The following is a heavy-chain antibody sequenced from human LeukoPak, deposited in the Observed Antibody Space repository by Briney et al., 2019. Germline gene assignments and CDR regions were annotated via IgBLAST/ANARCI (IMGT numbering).Heavy chain of an antibody. Sequence: GGSLRLSCAASGITVSSNYMSWVRQAPGKGLEWVAAISYDGRNKYYADSVKGRFTISRDNSKNTLNLQMNSLRTEDTAVFYCAKPRDIDSWAFDVWGQGTMVTVSS. J-gene: IGHJ3*01. D-gene: IGHD2-15*01. CDR1: GITVSSNY. CDR3: AKPRDIDSWAFDV. CDR2: ISYDGRNK. V-gene: IGHV3-30*18.